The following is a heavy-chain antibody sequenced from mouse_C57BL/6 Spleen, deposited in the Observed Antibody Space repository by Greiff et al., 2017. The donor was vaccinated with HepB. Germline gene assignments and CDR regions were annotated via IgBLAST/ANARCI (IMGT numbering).Heavy chain of an antibody. Sequence: QVQLQQPGAELVRPGSSVKLSCKASGYTFTSYWMDWVKQRPGQGLEWIGNIYPSDSETHYNQKFKDKATLTVDKSSSTAYMQLSSLTSEDSAVYYCARLITTVVAPFDYWGQGTTLTVSS. V-gene: IGHV1-61*01. J-gene: IGHJ2*01. CDR3: ARLITTVVAPFDY. CDR2: IYPSDSET. D-gene: IGHD1-1*01. CDR1: GYTFTSYW.